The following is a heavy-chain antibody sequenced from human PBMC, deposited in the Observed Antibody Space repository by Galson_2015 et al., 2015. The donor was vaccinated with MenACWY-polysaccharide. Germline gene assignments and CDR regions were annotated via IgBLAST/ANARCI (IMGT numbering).Heavy chain of an antibody. V-gene: IGHV3-30-3*01. D-gene: IGHD2-2*01. CDR1: GFTFSSFW. J-gene: IGHJ6*02. CDR2: ISYDATNK. Sequence: SLRLSCAASGFTFSSFWMSWVRQAPGKGLEWVAVISYDATNKYYADSVKGRFTISRDNSKSTLYLQMNSLGAEDTAVYYCARDYCSRTSCSGMDVWGQGTTVTVSS. CDR3: ARDYCSRTSCSGMDV.